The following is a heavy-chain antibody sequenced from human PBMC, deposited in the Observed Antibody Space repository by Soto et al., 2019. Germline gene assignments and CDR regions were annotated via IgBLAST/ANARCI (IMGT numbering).Heavy chain of an antibody. CDR2: INAGNGNT. CDR1: GYTFTSYA. CDR3: ASASDYDFWSGRPLDFGMDV. D-gene: IGHD3-3*01. Sequence: ASVKVSCKASGYTFTSYAIHWVRQAPGQRLEWMGWINAGNGNTKYSQKFQGRVIITRDTSAGTAYMELSSLRSEDTAVYYCASASDYDFWSGRPLDFGMDVWGQGTTVTVSS. J-gene: IGHJ6*02. V-gene: IGHV1-3*01.